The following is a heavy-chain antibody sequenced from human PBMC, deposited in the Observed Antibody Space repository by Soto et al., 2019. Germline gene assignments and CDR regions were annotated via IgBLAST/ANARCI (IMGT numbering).Heavy chain of an antibody. Sequence: SETLSLTCSVSGDSINSDKYYWGWIRQPPGKGLEWIGSIYYRGNTYYNPSLQTRVTISQDKSKSQFSLRLNSVTAADSAVYFCARLEGLATISYYFDFWGQGAQVTVSS. CDR1: GDSINSDKYY. CDR2: IYYRGNT. CDR3: ARLEGLATISYYFDF. D-gene: IGHD3-9*01. V-gene: IGHV4-39*01. J-gene: IGHJ4*02.